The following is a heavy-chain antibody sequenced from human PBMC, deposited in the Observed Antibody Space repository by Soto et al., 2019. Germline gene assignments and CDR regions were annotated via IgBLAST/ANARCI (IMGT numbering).Heavy chain of an antibody. J-gene: IGHJ4*02. D-gene: IGHD6-19*01. V-gene: IGHV3-23*01. CDR3: AEYRGGGLVGPSYDS. Sequence: EVQLLESGGGVVQPGGSLRLSCEASGFTFRNFVMSWVRQAPGKGLEWVSAIRATGGQTFYADSVKGRFTISRDNSKKMLYLQIDSLRDEDAALYVSAEYRGGGLVGPSYDSWGQGTLVTVSS. CDR1: GFTFRNFV. CDR2: IRATGGQT.